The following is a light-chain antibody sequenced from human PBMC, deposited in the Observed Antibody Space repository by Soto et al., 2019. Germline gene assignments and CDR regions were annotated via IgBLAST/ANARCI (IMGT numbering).Light chain of an antibody. Sequence: QSALTQPASVSGSPGQSITISCTGTSSDVGGYNYVSWYQQHPGKAPKLMIYDVRNRSSGVSNRFSGSKSGNTASLTISGLPAEDEADYYCSSYTSSSTYVFGTGTKLTVL. CDR3: SSYTSSSTYV. CDR1: SSDVGGYNY. J-gene: IGLJ1*01. V-gene: IGLV2-14*01. CDR2: DVR.